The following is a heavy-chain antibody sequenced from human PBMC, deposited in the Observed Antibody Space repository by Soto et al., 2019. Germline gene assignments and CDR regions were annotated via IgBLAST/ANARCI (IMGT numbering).Heavy chain of an antibody. V-gene: IGHV1-8*01. CDR2: MNPNSGNT. J-gene: IGHJ4*02. CDR3: ARVPTSGGSYYFDY. Sequence: QVQLVQSGAEVKKPGASVKVSCKASGYTFTSYDINWVRQATGQGLEWMGWMNPNSGNTGYAQKFQGRVTMPRNTSISTAYMELSSLRSEDTAVYYCARVPTSGGSYYFDYWGQGTLVTVSS. D-gene: IGHD1-26*01. CDR1: GYTFTSYD.